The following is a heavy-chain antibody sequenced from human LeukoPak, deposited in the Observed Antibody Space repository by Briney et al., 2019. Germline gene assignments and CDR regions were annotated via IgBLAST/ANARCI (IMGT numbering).Heavy chain of an antibody. D-gene: IGHD3-10*01. Sequence: PSQTLSLTCAVSGGSIDSRGSSWSWIRQPPGKGLEWIGYIYHSGSAYYAPSLKSRVTISVDRSKNQFSLQLNSVTAADTAVYYCARDGGSGSFSFDYWGQGTLVTVSS. CDR2: IYHSGSA. V-gene: IGHV4-30-2*01. J-gene: IGHJ4*02. CDR3: ARDGGSGSFSFDY. CDR1: GGSIDSRGSS.